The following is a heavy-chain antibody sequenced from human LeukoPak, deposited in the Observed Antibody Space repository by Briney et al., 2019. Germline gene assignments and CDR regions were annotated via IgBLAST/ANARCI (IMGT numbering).Heavy chain of an antibody. CDR3: ARSDYCGGDCYSSLSNY. V-gene: IGHV3-21*01. CDR1: GFTFSTYA. D-gene: IGHD2-21*02. Sequence: PGTSLRLSCAASGFTFSTYAMHWVRQAPGKGLEWVSSISSSSSHIYYADSVKGRFTISRDNAKNSLYLQMNSLRAEDTAVYFCARSDYCGGDCYSSLSNYWGQGTLVTVSS. CDR2: ISSSSSHI. J-gene: IGHJ4*02.